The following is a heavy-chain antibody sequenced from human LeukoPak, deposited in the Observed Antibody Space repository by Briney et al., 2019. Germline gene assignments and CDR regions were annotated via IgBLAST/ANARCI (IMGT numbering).Heavy chain of an antibody. Sequence: SETLSLTCAVYGGSFSGYYWSWIRQPPGKGLEWIGEINHSGSTNYNPSLKSRVTISVDTSKNQFSLKLSSVTAADTAVYYCASAGEAAAGFDYWGQGTLVTVSS. J-gene: IGHJ4*02. CDR3: ASAGEAAAGFDY. V-gene: IGHV4-34*01. CDR1: GGSFSGYY. CDR2: INHSGST. D-gene: IGHD6-13*01.